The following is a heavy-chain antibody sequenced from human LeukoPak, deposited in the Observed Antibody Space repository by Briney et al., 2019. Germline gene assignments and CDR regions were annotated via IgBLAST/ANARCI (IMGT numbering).Heavy chain of an antibody. Sequence: GGSLRLSCAASGFTFSNYAMSWVRQAPGKGLEWVSAVSGSGGSTYYADSVKGRFTISRDNSKNTLYLQMNSLRAEDTAVYYCAKGRVIKMATMGFGYWGQGTLVTVFS. D-gene: IGHD5-24*01. CDR2: VSGSGGST. CDR3: AKGRVIKMATMGFGY. CDR1: GFTFSNYA. V-gene: IGHV3-23*01. J-gene: IGHJ4*02.